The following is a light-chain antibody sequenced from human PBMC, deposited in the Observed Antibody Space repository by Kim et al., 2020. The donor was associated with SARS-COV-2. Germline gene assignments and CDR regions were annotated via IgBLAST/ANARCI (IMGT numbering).Light chain of an antibody. Sequence: DIQMTQSPSTLSASVGDIVTITCRASQSISSWLAWYQQKPGKAPKLLIYKASSLESGVPSRFSGSGSGTEFTLTISSLQPDDFATYYCQQYNRYLYTFGQGTKLEI. V-gene: IGKV1-5*03. CDR2: KAS. CDR1: QSISSW. CDR3: QQYNRYLYT. J-gene: IGKJ2*01.